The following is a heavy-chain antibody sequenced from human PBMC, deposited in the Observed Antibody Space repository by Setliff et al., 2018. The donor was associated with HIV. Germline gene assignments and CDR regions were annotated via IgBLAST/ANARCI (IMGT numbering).Heavy chain of an antibody. CDR3: ARVGLRFKYTFDY. D-gene: IGHD5-12*01. CDR2: INPVGRND. J-gene: IGHJ4*02. V-gene: IGHV4-34*04. CDR1: DGSISGYY. Sequence: SETLSLTCAVYDGSISGYYWSWIRQPPGKGLEWIGEINPVGRNDNYNPSLNNRAAIVLDTSKNQFSLWLTSVTAADTAVYYCARVGLRFKYTFDYWGQGMLVTVSS.